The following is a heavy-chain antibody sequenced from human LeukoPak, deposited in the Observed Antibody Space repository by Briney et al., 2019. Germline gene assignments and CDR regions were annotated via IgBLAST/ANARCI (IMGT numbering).Heavy chain of an antibody. CDR2: TYYRSKWYN. Sequence: SQTLSLTCVVSGDSVSSKNGAWNWIRQSPSRGLEWLGRTYYRSKWYNDYAESMEGRMTISQDTSKNQYSLHLNSVTPDDTAVYYCARGPNYGDRVDYLDSWGQGTKVTVSS. J-gene: IGHJ4*02. CDR3: ARGPNYGDRVDYLDS. D-gene: IGHD4-17*01. V-gene: IGHV6-1*01. CDR1: GDSVSSKNGA.